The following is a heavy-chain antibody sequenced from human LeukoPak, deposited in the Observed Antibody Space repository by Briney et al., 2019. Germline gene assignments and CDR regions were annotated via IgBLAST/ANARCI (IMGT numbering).Heavy chain of an antibody. V-gene: IGHV1-46*01. Sequence: ASVKVSCRASGYTFTSYHMHWVRQAPGQGLEWMGIINSSGGSTSYAQKFQGRVTMTRDTSTSTVYMELSSLRFEDTAVYYCARDGCSSSICQAGGTWFDPWGQGTLVTVSS. CDR1: GYTFTSYH. CDR3: ARDGCSSSICQAGGTWFDP. CDR2: INSSGGST. D-gene: IGHD2-2*01. J-gene: IGHJ5*02.